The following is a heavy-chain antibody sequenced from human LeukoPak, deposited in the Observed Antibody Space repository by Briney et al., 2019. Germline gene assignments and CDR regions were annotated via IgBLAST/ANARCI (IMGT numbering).Heavy chain of an antibody. J-gene: IGHJ6*02. CDR2: ISSSSSYI. CDR1: GFTFSSYS. D-gene: IGHD5-12*01. Sequence: GGSLRLSCAASGFTFSSYSMNWVRQVPGKGLEWVSSISSSSSYIYYADSVKDRFTISRDNAKNSLYLQMNSLRAEDTAVYYCARDIVATITPYYYYYGMDVWGQGTTVAVSS. V-gene: IGHV3-21*01. CDR3: ARDIVATITPYYYYYGMDV.